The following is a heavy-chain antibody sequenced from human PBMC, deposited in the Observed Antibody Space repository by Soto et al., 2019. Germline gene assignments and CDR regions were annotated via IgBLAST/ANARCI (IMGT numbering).Heavy chain of an antibody. D-gene: IGHD3-10*01. Sequence: EVQLVESGGGLVKPGGSLRLSCAASGFTFSSYSMNWVRQAPGKGLEWVSSISSSSSYIYYADSVKGRFTISRDNAKNSLYLQMNSLRAEDTAVYYCARVGGTMVRGVIIGQFYYYYYGMDVWGQGTTVTVSS. CDR2: ISSSSSYI. J-gene: IGHJ6*02. V-gene: IGHV3-21*01. CDR1: GFTFSSYS. CDR3: ARVGGTMVRGVIIGQFYYYYYGMDV.